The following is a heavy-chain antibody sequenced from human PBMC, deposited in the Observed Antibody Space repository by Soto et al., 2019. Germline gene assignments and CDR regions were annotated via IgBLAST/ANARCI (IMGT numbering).Heavy chain of an antibody. CDR1: GFTFSSYA. V-gene: IGHV3-30-3*01. Sequence: QVQLVESGGGVVQPGRSLRLSCAASGFTFSSYAMHWVRQAPGKGLEWVAVISYDGSNKYYADSVKGRFTISRDKSKNTMYLQMNSLRAEDTAVYYCARDAYRYSGYDVSLLGGWFDPWGQGTLVTVSS. J-gene: IGHJ5*02. CDR3: ARDAYRYSGYDVSLLGGWFDP. D-gene: IGHD5-12*01. CDR2: ISYDGSNK.